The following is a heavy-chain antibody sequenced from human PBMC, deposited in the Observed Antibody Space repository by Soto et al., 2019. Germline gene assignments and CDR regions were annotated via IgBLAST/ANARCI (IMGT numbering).Heavy chain of an antibody. V-gene: IGHV3-23*01. J-gene: IGHJ4*02. Sequence: GGSLRLSCTASGFTFSSYAMSWVRQAPGKGLEWVSAISGSGGSTYYADSVKGRLTISRDNSKNTLYLQMNSLRGEDTAVYYCAKAIAAAEATYWGQGTLVTVSS. D-gene: IGHD6-13*01. CDR1: GFTFSSYA. CDR2: ISGSGGST. CDR3: AKAIAAAEATY.